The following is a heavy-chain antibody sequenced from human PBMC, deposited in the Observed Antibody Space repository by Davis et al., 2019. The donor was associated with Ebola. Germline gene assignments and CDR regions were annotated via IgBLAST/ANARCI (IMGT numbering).Heavy chain of an antibody. Sequence: ESLKISCAASGFTLSDYYMSWIRQAPGKGLEWIGEINHSGSTNYNPSLKSRVTISVDTSKNQFSLKLSSVTAADTAVYYCAKITMVPPYYFDYWGQGTLVTVSS. CDR1: GFTLSDYY. CDR3: AKITMVPPYYFDY. D-gene: IGHD3-10*01. CDR2: INHSGST. J-gene: IGHJ4*02. V-gene: IGHV4-34*08.